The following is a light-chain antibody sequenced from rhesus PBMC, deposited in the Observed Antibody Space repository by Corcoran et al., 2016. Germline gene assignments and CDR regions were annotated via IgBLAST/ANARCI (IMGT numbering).Light chain of an antibody. CDR2: DAS. V-gene: IGKV1-66*01. J-gene: IGKJ4*01. CDR3: QQYNNPPLT. Sequence: DIQMTQSPSSLSASIGDRVTITCRASQAINNYLSWYQQKPGKSPKPLMYDASRLERGVPSRFSGGRSGTDYTLTSTSLQPEDVATYYCQQYNNPPLTFGGGTKVDLK. CDR1: QAINNY.